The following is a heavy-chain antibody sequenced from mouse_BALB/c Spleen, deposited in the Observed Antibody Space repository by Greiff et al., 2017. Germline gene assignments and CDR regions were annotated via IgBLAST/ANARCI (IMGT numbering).Heavy chain of an antibody. CDR1: GYTFTSYV. V-gene: IGHV1-14*01. Sequence: VQLKESGPELVKPGASVKMSCKASGYTFTSYVMHWVKQKPGQGLEWIGYINPYNDGTKYNEKFKGKATFTADTSSNTAYMQLSSLTSEDSAVYYCARRRQRYAMDYWGQGTSVTVSS. CDR2: INPYNDGT. CDR3: ARRRQRYAMDY. D-gene: IGHD3-2*01. J-gene: IGHJ4*01.